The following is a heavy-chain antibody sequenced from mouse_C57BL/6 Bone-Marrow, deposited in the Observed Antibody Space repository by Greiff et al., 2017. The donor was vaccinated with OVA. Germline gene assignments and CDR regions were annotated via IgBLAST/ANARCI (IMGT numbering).Heavy chain of an antibody. CDR3: ARELLRYSSYFDY. Sequence: QVQLQQSGAELVKPGASVKLSCKASGYTFTSYWMHWVKQRPGQGLEWIGMIHPNSGSTNYNEKFKSKATLTVDKSSSTAYMQLSSLTSEDSAVYYCARELLRYSSYFDYWGQGTTLTVSS. J-gene: IGHJ2*01. D-gene: IGHD1-1*01. CDR2: IHPNSGST. CDR1: GYTFTSYW. V-gene: IGHV1-64*01.